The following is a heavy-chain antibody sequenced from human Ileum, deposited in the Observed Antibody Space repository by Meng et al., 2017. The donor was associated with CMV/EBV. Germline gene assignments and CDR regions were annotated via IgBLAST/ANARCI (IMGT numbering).Heavy chain of an antibody. CDR3: ARAYHLENN. J-gene: IGHJ4*02. Sequence: GESLKISCAASGFIFNTYWMTWVRQAPGKGLEWVANIDQDGSEKYYVDSVRGRFTISRDNAKTSLYLQMNSLRAEDTAVYYCARAYHLENNWVQGTLVTVSS. CDR2: IDQDGSEK. CDR1: GFIFNTYW. D-gene: IGHD2-2*01. V-gene: IGHV3-7*01.